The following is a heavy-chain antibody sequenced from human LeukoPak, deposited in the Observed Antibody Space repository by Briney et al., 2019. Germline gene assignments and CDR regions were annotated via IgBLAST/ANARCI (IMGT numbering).Heavy chain of an antibody. J-gene: IGHJ6*03. V-gene: IGHV4-34*01. CDR3: ARGRNWQTFYHYCMDV. Sequence: SETLSLTCGVSGGSFSGYYWTWIRQSPGKGLGWMGEINHSGTTIYNPSLKSRVSMSVDTSRNQISLKMTSVTAADTAVYYCARGRNWQTFYHYCMDVWGNGTTVTVSS. CDR1: GGSFSGYY. D-gene: IGHD1-14*01. CDR2: INHSGTT.